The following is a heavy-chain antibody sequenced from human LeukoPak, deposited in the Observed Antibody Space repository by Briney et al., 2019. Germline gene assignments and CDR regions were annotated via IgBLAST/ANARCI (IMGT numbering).Heavy chain of an antibody. V-gene: IGHV1-8*01. J-gene: IGHJ4*02. CDR2: MNPNSGNT. CDR3: ARVSGSSWQWLVPGSLDY. CDR1: GYTITSYD. D-gene: IGHD6-19*01. Sequence: ASVKVSCKASGYTITSYDINWVRQATGQGLEWMGGMNPNSGNTGYAQKFQGRVTMTRNTSISTAYMELSSLRSEDTAVYYCARVSGSSWQWLVPGSLDYWGQGTLVTVSS.